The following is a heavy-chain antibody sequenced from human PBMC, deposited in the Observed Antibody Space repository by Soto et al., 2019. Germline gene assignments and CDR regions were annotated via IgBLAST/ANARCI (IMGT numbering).Heavy chain of an antibody. Sequence: GGSLRLSCAASGFTFSSYAMSWVRQAPGKGLEWVSAISGSGGSTYYADSVKGRFTISRDNSKNTLYLQMNSLRAEDTAVYYCAKDPPSVRRTNKGFDYWGQGTLVTVSS. CDR3: AKDPPSVRRTNKGFDY. CDR2: ISGSGGST. J-gene: IGHJ4*02. D-gene: IGHD2-2*01. CDR1: GFTFSSYA. V-gene: IGHV3-23*01.